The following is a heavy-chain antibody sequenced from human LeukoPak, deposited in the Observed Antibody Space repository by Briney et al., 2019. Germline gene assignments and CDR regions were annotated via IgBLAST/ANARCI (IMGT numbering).Heavy chain of an antibody. J-gene: IGHJ4*02. CDR3: ARAAYNAADY. D-gene: IGHD5-24*01. CDR2: ISSSSGTI. Sequence: PGGSLRLSCAASGFTFSTYSLNWVRQAPGKGLEWVSYISSSSGTIYYADSVKGRFTISRDNAKNSLYLQMNSLRDEDTAVYYCARAAYNAADYWGQGTLVTVSS. CDR1: GFTFSTYS. V-gene: IGHV3-48*02.